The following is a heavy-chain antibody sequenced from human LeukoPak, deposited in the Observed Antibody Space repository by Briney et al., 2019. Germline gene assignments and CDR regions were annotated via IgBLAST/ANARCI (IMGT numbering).Heavy chain of an antibody. CDR1: GFTFSSYA. V-gene: IGHV3-30*01. CDR3: ARGRIRFLEWLLYSVFGY. Sequence: PGRSLRLSCAASGFTFSSYAMHWVRQAPGKGLEWVAVISYDGSNKYYADSVKGRFTISRDNSKNTLYLQMNSLRAEDTAVYYCARGRIRFLEWLLYSVFGYWGQGTLVTVSS. CDR2: ISYDGSNK. J-gene: IGHJ4*02. D-gene: IGHD3-3*01.